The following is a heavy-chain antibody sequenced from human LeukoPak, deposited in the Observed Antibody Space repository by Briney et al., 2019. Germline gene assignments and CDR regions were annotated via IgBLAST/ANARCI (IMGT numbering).Heavy chain of an antibody. D-gene: IGHD3-10*02. CDR1: GFTFRSFS. CDR3: AELGITMIGGV. J-gene: IGHJ6*04. V-gene: IGHV3-21*01. CDR2: ISSGSTYV. Sequence: GGSLSLSCAASGFTFRSFSMNWVRQAPGKGLEWVSSISSGSTYVHYADSLKGRFTISRDNAKNSLYLQMNSLRAEDTAVYYCAELGITMIGGVWGKGTTVTISS.